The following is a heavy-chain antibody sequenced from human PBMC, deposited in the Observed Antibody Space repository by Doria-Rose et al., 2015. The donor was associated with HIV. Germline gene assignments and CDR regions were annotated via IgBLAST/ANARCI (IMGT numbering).Heavy chain of an antibody. J-gene: IGHJ4*02. V-gene: IGHV2-26*01. CDR3: ARIKSSRWYHKYYFDF. CDR1: GVSLSSPGMG. CDR2: IFSDDER. Sequence: QVTLKESGPVLVKPTEALTLTCTVSGVSLSSPGMGVSWIRQPPGNALEWLANIFSDDERSYQTSLKSRLTISRGTSKSQVVLTMTDMDPVDTATYYCARIKSSRWYHKYYFDFWGQGTLVIVSA. D-gene: IGHD6-13*01.